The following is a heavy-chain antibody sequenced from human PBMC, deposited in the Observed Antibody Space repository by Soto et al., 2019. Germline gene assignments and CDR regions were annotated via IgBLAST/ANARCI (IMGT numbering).Heavy chain of an antibody. CDR1: GYTFTSYG. CDR3: ARDKLLWFGELLRTPTLYYFDY. V-gene: IGHV1-18*01. D-gene: IGHD3-10*01. CDR2: ISAYNGNT. J-gene: IGHJ4*02. Sequence: GASVKVSCKASGYTFTSYGISWVRQAPGQGLEWMGWISAYNGNTNYAQKLQGRVTMTTDTSTSTAYMELRSLRSDDTAVYYCARDKLLWFGELLRTPTLYYFDYWGQGTLVTVSS.